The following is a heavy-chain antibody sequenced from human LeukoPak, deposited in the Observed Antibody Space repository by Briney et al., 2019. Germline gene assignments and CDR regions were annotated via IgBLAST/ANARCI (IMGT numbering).Heavy chain of an antibody. Sequence: PGGSLRLSCAASGLTFSSYAMHWVRQAPGKGLEWVTIISYDGTNKYYADSVKGRFAISRDNSKNTLYLQMNSLRAEDTAVYYCARDYYYDSSGYPDYWGQGTLVTVSS. J-gene: IGHJ4*02. D-gene: IGHD3-22*01. CDR1: GLTFSSYA. CDR2: ISYDGTNK. CDR3: ARDYYYDSSGYPDY. V-gene: IGHV3-30*09.